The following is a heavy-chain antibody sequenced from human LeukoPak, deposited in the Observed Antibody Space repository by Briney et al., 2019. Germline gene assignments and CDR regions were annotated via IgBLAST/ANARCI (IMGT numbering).Heavy chain of an antibody. J-gene: IGHJ4*02. CDR3: ARASGITGTTRDFDY. Sequence: SVKVSCKASGGTFSSYAISWVRQAPGQGLEWMGRIIPIFGTANYAQKFQGRVTITTDESTGTAYMELSSLRSEDTAVYYCARASGITGTTRDFDYWGQGTLVTVSS. CDR1: GGTFSSYA. CDR2: IIPIFGTA. V-gene: IGHV1-69*05. D-gene: IGHD1-20*01.